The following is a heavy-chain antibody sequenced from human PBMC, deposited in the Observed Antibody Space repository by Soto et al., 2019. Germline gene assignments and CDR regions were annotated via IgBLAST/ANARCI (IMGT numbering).Heavy chain of an antibody. Sequence: GGSLRLSCAASGFTFSSYAMSWVRQAPGKGLEWVSAISGSGGSTYYADSVKGRFTISRDNSKNTLYLQMNSLRAEDTAVYYCAKGRPFVVVVAATETYIDYWGQGTLVTVSS. J-gene: IGHJ4*02. CDR1: GFTFSSYA. V-gene: IGHV3-23*01. D-gene: IGHD2-15*01. CDR2: ISGSGGST. CDR3: AKGRPFVVVVAATETYIDY.